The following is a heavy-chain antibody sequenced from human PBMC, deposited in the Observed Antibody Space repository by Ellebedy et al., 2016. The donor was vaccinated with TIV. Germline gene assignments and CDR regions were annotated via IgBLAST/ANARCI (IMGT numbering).Heavy chain of an antibody. V-gene: IGHV1-8*01. CDR1: GYNFLSDD. D-gene: IGHD6-25*01. Sequence: ASVKVSCKASGYNFLSDDINWVRQATGQGLEWMGWINPRSGNSGQTQKFQGRVTMTRDTSTSTVYMELSSLRSEDTAVYYCARAPRGGWFDPWGQGTLVTVSS. J-gene: IGHJ5*02. CDR3: ARAPRGGWFDP. CDR2: INPRSGNS.